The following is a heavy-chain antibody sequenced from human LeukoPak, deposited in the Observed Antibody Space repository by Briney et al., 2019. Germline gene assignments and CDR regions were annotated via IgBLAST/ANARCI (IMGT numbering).Heavy chain of an antibody. CDR3: ARDQVGSGSYQIDYYYGMDV. J-gene: IGHJ6*02. CDR1: GFTFSSYA. CDR2: ISYDGSNK. V-gene: IGHV3-30*04. Sequence: PGRSLRLSCAASGFTFSSYAMHWVRQAPGKGLEWVAVISYDGSNKYYADSVKGRFTISRDNSKNTLYLQTNSLRAEDTAVYYCARDQVGSGSYQIDYYYGMDVWGQGTTVTASS. D-gene: IGHD3-10*01.